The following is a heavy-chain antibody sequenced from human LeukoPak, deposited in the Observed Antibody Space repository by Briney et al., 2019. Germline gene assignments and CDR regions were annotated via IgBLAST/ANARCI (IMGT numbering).Heavy chain of an antibody. D-gene: IGHD1-7*01. J-gene: IGHJ3*02. CDR3: ARDSGNYLDAFDI. V-gene: IGHV3-21*01. Sequence: GGSLRLSCVASGFTFRTYAMSWVRQAPGKGLEWVSSISSSSSYIYYADSVKGRFTISRDNAKNSLYLQMNSLRAEDTAVYYCARDSGNYLDAFDIWGQGTMVTVSS. CDR1: GFTFRTYA. CDR2: ISSSSSYI.